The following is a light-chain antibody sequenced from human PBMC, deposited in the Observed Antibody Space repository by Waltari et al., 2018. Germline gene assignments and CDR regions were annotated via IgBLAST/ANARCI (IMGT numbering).Light chain of an antibody. Sequence: QSALTQPASVSGSPGPSITISCIRTSSDLAGRSYAYWYQQHPGKAPKLMIYDVTKRPSGVSHRFSASKSGNTASLTISGLQAEDEADYFCSSYTAAKTVVFGGGTKLTVL. V-gene: IGLV2-14*03. CDR1: SSDLAGRSY. CDR2: DVT. CDR3: SSYTAAKTVV. J-gene: IGLJ2*01.